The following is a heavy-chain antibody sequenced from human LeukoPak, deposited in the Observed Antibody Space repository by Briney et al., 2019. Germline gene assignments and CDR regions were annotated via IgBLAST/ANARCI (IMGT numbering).Heavy chain of an antibody. CDR3: ASNTGTVFDY. J-gene: IGHJ4*02. V-gene: IGHV4-59*01. Sequence: SETLSLTCTVSGDFITAYYWSWIRQPPGKGLEWLGYVYYTGSTEYNPSLRSRVTISLEMSKHQFSLNLTSVTAADTADYYCASNTGTVFDYWGQGALVTVSS. D-gene: IGHD7-27*01. CDR2: VYYTGST. CDR1: GDFITAYY.